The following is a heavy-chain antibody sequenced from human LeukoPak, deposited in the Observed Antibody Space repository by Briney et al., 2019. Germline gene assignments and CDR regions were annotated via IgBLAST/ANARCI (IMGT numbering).Heavy chain of an antibody. CDR2: IIPIFGTA. D-gene: IGHD3-10*01. V-gene: IGHV1-69*13. J-gene: IGHJ5*02. Sequence: SVKVSCKASGGTFSSYAISWVRQAPGQGLEWMGGIIPIFGTANYAQKFQGRVTITADESTSTAYMELRSLRSEATAVYYCARGFGSYGSGSGLVGAWGQGTLVTVSS. CDR1: GGTFSSYA. CDR3: ARGFGSYGSGSGLVGA.